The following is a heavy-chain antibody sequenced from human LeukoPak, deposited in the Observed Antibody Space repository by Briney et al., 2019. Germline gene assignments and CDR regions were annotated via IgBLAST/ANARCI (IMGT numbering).Heavy chain of an antibody. CDR2: MNPNSGNT. CDR3: ARGGSPYYYDSSGYPN. CDR1: GYTFTSYD. J-gene: IGHJ4*02. Sequence: GASVKVSFKASGYTFTSYDINWVRQATGQGLEWMGWMNPNSGNTGYAQKFQGRVTMTRNTSISTAYMELSSLRSEDTAVYYCARGGSPYYYDSSGYPNWGQGTLVTASS. V-gene: IGHV1-8*01. D-gene: IGHD3-22*01.